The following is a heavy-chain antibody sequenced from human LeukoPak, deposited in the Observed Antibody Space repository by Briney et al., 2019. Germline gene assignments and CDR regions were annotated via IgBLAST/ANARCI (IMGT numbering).Heavy chain of an antibody. V-gene: IGHV4-30-4*01. D-gene: IGHD6-19*01. CDR3: AGGYSSGSDDAFGI. J-gene: IGHJ3*02. CDR1: GDSISSGDYY. Sequence: KPSETLSLTCTVSGDSISSGDYYWSWIRQPPGKGLEWIGYIYYSGGTYYNPSLKSRVTISVDTSKNQFSLKLSSVTAADTAVYYCAGGYSSGSDDAFGIWGPGTMVTVSS. CDR2: IYYSGGT.